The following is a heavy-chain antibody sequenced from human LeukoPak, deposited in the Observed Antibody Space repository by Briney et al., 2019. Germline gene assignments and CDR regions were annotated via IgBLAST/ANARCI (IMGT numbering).Heavy chain of an antibody. CDR2: ISNDSVDK. D-gene: IGHD6-19*01. V-gene: IGHV3-11*06. CDR3: AREAVSGSSYFDY. CDR1: GFMFSDYY. J-gene: IGHJ4*02. Sequence: PGGSLRLSCVGSGFMFSDYYMSWIRQAPGKGLEWVSYISNDSVDKYYVDSVRGRFTISRDNAENSLYLQMDSLRAEDTAVYCCAREAVSGSSYFDYWGLGTLVTVSS.